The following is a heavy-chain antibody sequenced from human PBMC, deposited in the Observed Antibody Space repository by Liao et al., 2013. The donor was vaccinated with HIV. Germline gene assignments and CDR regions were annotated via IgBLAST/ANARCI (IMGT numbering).Heavy chain of an antibody. CDR3: ARARGGDFDL. J-gene: IGHJ2*01. Sequence: QVPLQQWGAGLLKPTETLSLTCAVYGGSFTGNFWSWIRQAPGQGLEWLGEINHRGDTNFNPTLKSRLTMSVDTSKNQFSLNLTAVTAADTAVYWCARARGGDFDLWGRGSLLTVSS. CDR1: GGSFTGNF. D-gene: IGHD3-16*01. CDR2: INHRGDT. V-gene: IGHV4-34*01.